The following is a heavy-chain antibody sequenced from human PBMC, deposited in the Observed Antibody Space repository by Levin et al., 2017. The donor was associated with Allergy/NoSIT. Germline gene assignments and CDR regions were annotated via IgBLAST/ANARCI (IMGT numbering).Heavy chain of an antibody. D-gene: IGHD3-22*01. CDR2: IWYDGYNK. J-gene: IGHJ4*02. CDR3: ARAFYPGGYYGGCGF. V-gene: IGHV3-33*01. Sequence: GGSLRLSCAASGFTFSSYGMHWVRQAPGKGLEWVAVIWYDGYNKYYADSVKGRFTISRDNSKHALYLQMNSLRAEDTAVYYCARAFYPGGYYGGCGFWGQGTLVTVSS. CDR1: GFTFSSYG.